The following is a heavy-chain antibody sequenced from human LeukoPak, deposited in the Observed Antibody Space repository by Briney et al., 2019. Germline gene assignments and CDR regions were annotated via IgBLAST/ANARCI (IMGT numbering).Heavy chain of an antibody. CDR3: ATYGVVVGATDY. V-gene: IGHV3-53*01. Sequence: GGSLRLFCAASGFTVSSNYMSWVRQAPGKGLEWVSVIYSGGSTYYADSVKGRFTISRDNAKNSLFLQMNGLRVEDTAVYYCATYGVVVGATDYWGQGTLVTVSS. D-gene: IGHD2-15*01. CDR1: GFTVSSNY. J-gene: IGHJ4*02. CDR2: IYSGGST.